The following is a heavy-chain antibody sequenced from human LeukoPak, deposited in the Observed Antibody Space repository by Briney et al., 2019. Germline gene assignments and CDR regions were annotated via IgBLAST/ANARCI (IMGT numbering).Heavy chain of an antibody. CDR2: ISTSGSTI. Sequence: GGSLKLSCAASGFTFSSYMMTWVRQAPGKGLEWVSYISTSGSTIYYADSVKGGFTISRVNAKNSLYLQMNSLRAEDTAVYYCARGTAAVGSGDYWGQGTLVTVSS. J-gene: IGHJ4*02. D-gene: IGHD6-13*01. CDR3: ARGTAAVGSGDY. CDR1: GFTFSSYM. V-gene: IGHV3-48*04.